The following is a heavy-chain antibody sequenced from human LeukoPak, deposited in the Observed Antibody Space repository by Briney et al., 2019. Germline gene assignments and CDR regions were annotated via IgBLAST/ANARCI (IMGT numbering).Heavy chain of an antibody. CDR1: GGSISSGGSY. CDR2: IYYSGST. Sequence: SQTLSLTCTVSGGSISSGGSYWSWIRQHPGKGLEWIGYIYYSGSTYYNPSLKSRVTISVDTSKNQFSLKLSSVTAADTAVYYCAREKRGYDSSGYLLDYWGQGTLVTVSS. V-gene: IGHV4-31*03. D-gene: IGHD3-22*01. J-gene: IGHJ4*02. CDR3: AREKRGYDSSGYLLDY.